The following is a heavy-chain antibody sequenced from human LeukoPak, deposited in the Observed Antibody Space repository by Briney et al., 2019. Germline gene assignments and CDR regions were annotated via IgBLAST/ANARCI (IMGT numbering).Heavy chain of an antibody. J-gene: IGHJ4*02. V-gene: IGHV1-69*04. CDR2: IIPILGIA. Sequence: LAASVKVSCKAPGGTFSSYAISWVRQAPGQGLEWMGRIIPILGIANYAQKFQGRVTITADKSTSTAYMELSSLRSEDTAVYYCARVPLRDGYNYAYWGQGTLVTVSS. D-gene: IGHD5-24*01. CDR3: ARVPLRDGYNYAY. CDR1: GGTFSSYA.